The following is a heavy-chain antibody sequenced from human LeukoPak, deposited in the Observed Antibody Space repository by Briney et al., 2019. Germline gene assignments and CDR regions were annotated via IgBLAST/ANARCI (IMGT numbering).Heavy chain of an antibody. CDR1: GYIFTSYG. CDR2: ISAYNGYT. V-gene: IGHV1-18*01. Sequence: ASVKVSCKASGYIFTSYGISWVRQAPGQGLEWMGWISAYNGYTKYAQKVQGRVTLTTDTSTNTAYMDLRSLRSDDTAVYYCARDFEQYSSGWYGDFQHWGQGTLVTVSS. CDR3: ARDFEQYSSGWYGDFQH. D-gene: IGHD6-19*01. J-gene: IGHJ1*01.